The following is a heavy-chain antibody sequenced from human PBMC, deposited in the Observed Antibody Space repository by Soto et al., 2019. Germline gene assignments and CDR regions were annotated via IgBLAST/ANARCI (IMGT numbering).Heavy chain of an antibody. V-gene: IGHV4-34*01. D-gene: IGHD6-25*01. CDR2: INHSGST. J-gene: IGHJ5*02. CDR1: GGSFSGYY. CDR3: ARRLGDGSGRTNWFDP. Sequence: PSETLSLTCAVYGGSFSGYYWSWIRQPPGKGLECIGEINHSGSTNYNPSLKSRVTISVDTSKNQFSLKLSSVTAADTAVYYCARRLGDGSGRTNWFDPWGQGTLVTVSS.